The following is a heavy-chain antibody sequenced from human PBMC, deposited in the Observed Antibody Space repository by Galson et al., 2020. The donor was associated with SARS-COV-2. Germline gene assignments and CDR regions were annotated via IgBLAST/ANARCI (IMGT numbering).Heavy chain of an antibody. J-gene: IGHJ6*02. CDR2: IWYDGSNK. CDR1: GFTFSSYG. V-gene: IGHV3-33*01. CDR3: ARNLHYYGSGSYGYYYYYGMDV. D-gene: IGHD3-10*01. Sequence: GGSLRLSCAASGFTFSSYGMHWVRQAPGKGLEWVAVIWYDGSNKYYADSVKGRFTISRDNSKNTLYLQMNSLRAEDTAVYYCARNLHYYGSGSYGYYYYYGMDVWGQGTTVTVSS.